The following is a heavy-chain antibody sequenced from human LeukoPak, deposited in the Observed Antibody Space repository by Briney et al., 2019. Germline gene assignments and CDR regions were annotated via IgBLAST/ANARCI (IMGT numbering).Heavy chain of an antibody. V-gene: IGHV3-48*01. CDR3: ARDSVTYYYDSSGYYYGGHFDY. CDR2: ISSSSSTI. CDR1: GFAFSSYE. J-gene: IGHJ4*02. Sequence: GGSLRLSCAASGFAFSSYEMNWVRQAPGKGLEWVSYISSSSSTIYYADSVKGRFTISRDNAKNSLYLQMNSLRAEDTAVYYCARDSVTYYYDSSGYYYGGHFDYWGQGTLVTVSS. D-gene: IGHD3-22*01.